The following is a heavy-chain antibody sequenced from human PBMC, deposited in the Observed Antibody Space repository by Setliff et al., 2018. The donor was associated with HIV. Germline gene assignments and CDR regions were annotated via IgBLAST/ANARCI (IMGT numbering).Heavy chain of an antibody. CDR3: ARGRRGWDYYYMDV. Sequence: SETLSLTCTVSGGSISSYYWSWIRQPPGKGLEWIGYIYYSGSTNYNPSLKSRVTISVDTSKNQFSLKLSSVTAADTAVYYCARGRRGWDYYYMDVWDKGTTVTVSS. D-gene: IGHD6-19*01. V-gene: IGHV4-59*12. CDR2: IYYSGST. CDR1: GGSISSYY. J-gene: IGHJ6*03.